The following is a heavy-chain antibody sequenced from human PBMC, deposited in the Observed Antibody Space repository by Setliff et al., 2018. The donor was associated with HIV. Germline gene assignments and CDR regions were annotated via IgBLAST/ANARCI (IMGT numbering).Heavy chain of an antibody. V-gene: IGHV7-4-1*02. CDR3: AREVVVAGVHYYNMDV. Sequence: ASVKVSCKASGYTFTTYFMNWVRQAPGQGLEWMGWINTNTGNPTYAQGFTGRFVFSLDTSVSTAYLQISSLKAEDTAVYYCAREVVVAGVHYYNMDVWGKGTTVTV. J-gene: IGHJ6*03. D-gene: IGHD2-15*01. CDR1: GYTFTTYF. CDR2: INTNTGNP.